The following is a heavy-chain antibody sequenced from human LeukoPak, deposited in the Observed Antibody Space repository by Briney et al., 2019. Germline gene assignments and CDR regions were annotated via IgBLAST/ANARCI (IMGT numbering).Heavy chain of an antibody. Sequence: GGSLRLSCAASGFTFSSYWMSWVRQTPGEGLEYLANINQVGSQTYYMDSVKGRFTISRDNAKNSLYLQMNSLRAEDTAVYYCARRSGITMVRGVIDYWGQRTLVTVSS. V-gene: IGHV3-7*01. CDR2: INQVGSQT. J-gene: IGHJ4*02. D-gene: IGHD3-10*01. CDR1: GFTFSSYW. CDR3: ARRSGITMVRGVIDY.